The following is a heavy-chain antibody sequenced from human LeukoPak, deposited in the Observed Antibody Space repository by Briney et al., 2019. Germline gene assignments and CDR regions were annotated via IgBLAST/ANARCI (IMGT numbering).Heavy chain of an antibody. V-gene: IGHV5-51*01. Sequence: GESLKISCQASGYTFTSYWIGWVRQMPGKGLECMGIIYPDDSDTTYSPSFQSQVTISADKSFSTAYLQWSSLKASDTAIYYCARLGGDTYYFGSASYPNWYFDLWGRGTLVTVSS. D-gene: IGHD3-10*01. J-gene: IGHJ2*01. CDR2: IYPDDSDT. CDR1: GYTFTSYW. CDR3: ARLGGDTYYFGSASYPNWYFDL.